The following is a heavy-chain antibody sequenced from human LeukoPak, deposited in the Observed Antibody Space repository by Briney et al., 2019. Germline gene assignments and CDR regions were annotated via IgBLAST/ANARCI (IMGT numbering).Heavy chain of an antibody. D-gene: IGHD3-10*01. CDR2: IYHSGST. V-gene: IGHV4-38-2*02. Sequence: SETLSLTCTVSGYSISSGYYWGWIRQPPGKGLEWIGSIYHSGSTYYNPSLKSRVTISVDTSKNQFSLNLSSVTAADTAVYYCARGSMVRRLDYWGQGTLVTVPS. J-gene: IGHJ4*02. CDR1: GYSISSGYY. CDR3: ARGSMVRRLDY.